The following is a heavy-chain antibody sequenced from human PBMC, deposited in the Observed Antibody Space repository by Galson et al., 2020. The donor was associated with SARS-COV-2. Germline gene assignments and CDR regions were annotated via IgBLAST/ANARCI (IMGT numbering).Heavy chain of an antibody. CDR1: GGSISRHY. D-gene: IGHD1-26*01. CDR2: IYHSGPT. CDR3: ARGGSYARNWFDS. J-gene: IGHJ5*01. V-gene: IGHV4-59*11. Sequence: ASETLSLTCSVSGGSISRHYWSWIRQPPGKRLEWIGYIYHSGPTNYNPSLKSRVTMSVDTSKNQFSLMVSSVTAADTAMYYCARGGSYARNWFDSWGQGTLVTVSS.